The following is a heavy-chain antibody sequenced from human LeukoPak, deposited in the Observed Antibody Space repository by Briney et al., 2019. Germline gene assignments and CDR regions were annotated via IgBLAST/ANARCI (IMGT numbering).Heavy chain of an antibody. CDR3: AKDTSGSYYFDAFDI. J-gene: IGHJ3*02. CDR1: GFTFSSYG. D-gene: IGHD1-26*01. Sequence: PGRSLRLSCAASGFTFSSYGMHWVRQAPGKGLEWVAVIWYDGSNKYYADSVKGRFTISRDNSKNTLYLQMNSLRAEDTAVYYCAKDTSGSYYFDAFDIWGQGKMVTVSS. CDR2: IWYDGSNK. V-gene: IGHV3-33*06.